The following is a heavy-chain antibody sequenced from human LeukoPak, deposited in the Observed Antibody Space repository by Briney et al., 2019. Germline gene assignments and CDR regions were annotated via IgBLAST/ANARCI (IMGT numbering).Heavy chain of an antibody. CDR1: GYTFTSNY. CDR3: ARDQEGFDY. J-gene: IGHJ4*02. Sequence: ASVKVSCKASGYTFTSNYIHWVRQAPGQGLEWMGMIYPRDGSTSYAQKFQGRVTVTRDTSTSTVHMEPSGLRSEDAAVYYCARDQEGFDYWGQGTLVTVSS. CDR2: IYPRDGST. V-gene: IGHV1-46*01.